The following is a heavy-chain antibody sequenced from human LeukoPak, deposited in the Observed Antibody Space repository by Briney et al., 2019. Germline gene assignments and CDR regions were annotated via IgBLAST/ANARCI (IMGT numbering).Heavy chain of an antibody. D-gene: IGHD1-26*01. Sequence: ASVKISCKVSGYTFTDYYMHWVQQAPGKGLEWMGLVDPEDGETIYAEKFQGRVTITADTSTDTAYMELSSLRSEDTAVCYCATVGGSYSDYWGQGTLVTVSS. CDR3: ATVGGSYSDY. CDR1: GYTFTDYY. CDR2: VDPEDGET. V-gene: IGHV1-69-2*01. J-gene: IGHJ4*02.